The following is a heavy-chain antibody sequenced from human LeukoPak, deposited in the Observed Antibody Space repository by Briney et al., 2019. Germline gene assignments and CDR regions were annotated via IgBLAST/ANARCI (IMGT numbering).Heavy chain of an antibody. CDR2: MNPDSGNT. J-gene: IGHJ5*02. CDR1: GHIFTSYD. D-gene: IGHD6-13*01. Sequence: ASVKVSCKASGHIFTSYDINWVRQATGKGLEWMGWMNPDSGNTGYAQKFQGRVTMTRNPSISTAYMELSSLTSEDTAVYYCARRIAAAGVGIVHWGQGTLVTVSS. CDR3: ARRIAAAGVGIVH. V-gene: IGHV1-8*01.